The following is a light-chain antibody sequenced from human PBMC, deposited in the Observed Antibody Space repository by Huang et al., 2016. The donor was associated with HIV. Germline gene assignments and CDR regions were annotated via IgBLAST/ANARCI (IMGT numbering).Light chain of an antibody. V-gene: IGKV4-1*01. CDR2: WAS. J-gene: IGKJ3*01. Sequence: IVMTQSPDYLPVSLGARAALKCKSSQTVLSPSNNGNYLAWYQQRPRQPPKLLRCWASRWASGVRDRFSGSGSGTDFTLTINGLQPEDGAVYYCQQYYTTPRTFGPGTRVDIK. CDR3: QQYYTTPRT. CDR1: QTVLSPSNNGNY.